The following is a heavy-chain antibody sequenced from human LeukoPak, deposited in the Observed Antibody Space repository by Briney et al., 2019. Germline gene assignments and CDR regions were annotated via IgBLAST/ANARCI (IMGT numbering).Heavy chain of an antibody. J-gene: IGHJ4*02. CDR1: GFTFSSYG. V-gene: IGHV3-30*18. D-gene: IGHD6-19*01. CDR3: AKGPRGWLDY. Sequence: PGRSLRLSCAASGFTFSSYGMHWVRQAPGKGLEWVAVIWYGGSNKYYADSVKGRLTISRDNSKNTLYLQMNSLRAEDTAVYYCAKGPRGWLDYWGQGTLVTVSS. CDR2: IWYGGSNK.